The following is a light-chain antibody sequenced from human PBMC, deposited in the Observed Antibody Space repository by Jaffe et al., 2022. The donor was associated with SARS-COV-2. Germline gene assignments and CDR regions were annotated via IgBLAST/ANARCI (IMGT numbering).Light chain of an antibody. V-gene: IGKV4-1*01. CDR1: QSFLYSSNNKNY. CDR3: QQYSSIPFT. Sequence: DIVMTQSPDSLAVSLGERATINCKSSQSFLYSSNNKNYLAWYQQKPGQPPKLLIYWASTRESGVPDRFSGSGSGTDFTLTISSLQAEDVAVYYCQQYSSIPFTFGPGTKVDIK. CDR2: WAS. J-gene: IGKJ3*01.